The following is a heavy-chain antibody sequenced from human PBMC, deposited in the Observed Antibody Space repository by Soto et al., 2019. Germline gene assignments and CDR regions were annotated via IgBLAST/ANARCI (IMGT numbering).Heavy chain of an antibody. V-gene: IGHV3-30*18. J-gene: IGHJ4*02. D-gene: IGHD3-22*01. Sequence: QVQLVESGGGVVQPGTSLRLSCAASGFSFSSYGMHWVRQTPGKGLEWVAGISYDGSNKYYVDSMKGRLTISRDNSKNTLDLQMNSLEAEDTAVYYCAKDTYYHDSSGYDVFDSWGQGTLVTVSS. CDR1: GFSFSSYG. CDR2: ISYDGSNK. CDR3: AKDTYYHDSSGYDVFDS.